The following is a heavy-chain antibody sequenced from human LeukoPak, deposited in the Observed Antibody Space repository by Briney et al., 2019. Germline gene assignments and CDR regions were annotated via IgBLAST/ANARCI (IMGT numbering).Heavy chain of an antibody. D-gene: IGHD3-22*01. Sequence: GRSLRLSCAASGFTFDDYAMHWVRQAPGKGLEWVSGISWNSGSIGYADSVKGRFTISRDNAKNPLYLQMNSLRAEDTALYYCAVYDSSGYRNFDYWGQGTLVTVSS. CDR3: AVYDSSGYRNFDY. V-gene: IGHV3-9*01. CDR2: ISWNSGSI. CDR1: GFTFDDYA. J-gene: IGHJ4*02.